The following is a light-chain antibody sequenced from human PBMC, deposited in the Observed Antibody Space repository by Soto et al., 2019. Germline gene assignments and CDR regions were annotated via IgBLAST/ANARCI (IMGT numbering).Light chain of an antibody. Sequence: DIVMTQSPATLSVSPGERATLSCRASQSVASNLDWYQQRPGQAPRRIIYGASTRATGVPVRFSGSGSGTEFTLTISSLQSEDFAVYNGHHYNSWPHTFGGGTKVEIK. CDR1: QSVASN. J-gene: IGKJ4*01. CDR3: HHYNSWPHT. CDR2: GAS. V-gene: IGKV3-15*01.